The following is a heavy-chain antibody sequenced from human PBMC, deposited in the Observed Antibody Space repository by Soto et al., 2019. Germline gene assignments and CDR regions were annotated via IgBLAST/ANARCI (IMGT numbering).Heavy chain of an antibody. J-gene: IGHJ5*02. D-gene: IGHD6-13*01. CDR2: ISYDGSNK. Sequence: GGSLRLSCAASGFTFSSYAMHWVRQAPGKGLEWVAVISYDGSNKYYADSVKGRFTISRDNSKNTLYLQMNSLRAEDTAVYYCARHGGKYSSSWRRDNWFDPWGQGTLVTVSS. CDR3: ARHGGKYSSSWRRDNWFDP. CDR1: GFTFSSYA. V-gene: IGHV3-30-3*01.